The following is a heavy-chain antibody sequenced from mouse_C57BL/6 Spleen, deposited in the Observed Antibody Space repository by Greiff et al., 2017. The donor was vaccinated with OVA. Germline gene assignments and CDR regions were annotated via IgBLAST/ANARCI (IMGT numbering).Heavy chain of an antibody. Sequence: VQLQQSGPGLVQPSQSLSITCTVSGFSLTSYGVHWVRQSPGKGLEWLGVIWSGGSTDYNAAFISRLSISKDNSKSQVFFKMNSLQADDTAIYYCARWDDGYPWFAYWGQGTLVTVSA. J-gene: IGHJ3*01. CDR2: IWSGGST. V-gene: IGHV2-2*01. CDR3: ARWDDGYPWFAY. D-gene: IGHD2-3*01. CDR1: GFSLTSYG.